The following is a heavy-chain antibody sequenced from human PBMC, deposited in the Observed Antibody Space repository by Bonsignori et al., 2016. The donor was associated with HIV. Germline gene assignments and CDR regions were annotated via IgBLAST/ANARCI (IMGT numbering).Heavy chain of an antibody. CDR2: ISTYSGNT. Sequence: WVRQAPGQGLEWMGWISTYSGNTNYAQKLQGRVIMTTDTSTSTAYMELKSLTSDDTAVYYCARDLSGMHLVYWGQGTLVTVSS. V-gene: IGHV1-18*01. D-gene: IGHD6-6*01. J-gene: IGHJ4*02. CDR3: ARDLSGMHLVY.